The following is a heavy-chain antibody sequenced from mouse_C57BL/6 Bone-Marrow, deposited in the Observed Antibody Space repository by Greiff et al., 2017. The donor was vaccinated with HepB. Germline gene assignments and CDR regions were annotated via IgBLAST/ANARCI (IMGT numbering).Heavy chain of an antibody. CDR2: INPNNGGT. V-gene: IGHV1-22*01. D-gene: IGHD1-1*01. CDR3: ARYYYGSGDY. CDR1: GYTFTDYN. J-gene: IGHJ2*01. Sequence: EVKVVESGPELVKPGASVKMSCKASGYTFTDYNMHWVKQSHGKSLEWIGYINPNNGGTSYNQKFKGKATLTVNKSSSTAYMELRSLTSEDSAVYYCARYYYGSGDYWGQGTTLTVSS.